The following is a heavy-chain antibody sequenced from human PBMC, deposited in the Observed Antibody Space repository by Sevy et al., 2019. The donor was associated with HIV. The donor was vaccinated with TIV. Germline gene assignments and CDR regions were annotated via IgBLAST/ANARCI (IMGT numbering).Heavy chain of an antibody. CDR1: GFTFSSYG. CDR3: ARGRSGSYYVFFDY. Sequence: GGSLRLSCAASGFTFSSYGMHWVRQAPGKGLEWVAVIWYDGSNKYYADSVKGRFTISRDNSKNTLYLQMNSLRAEDTAVYYCARGRSGSYYVFFDYWGQGTLFTVSS. J-gene: IGHJ4*02. V-gene: IGHV3-33*01. CDR2: IWYDGSNK. D-gene: IGHD1-26*01.